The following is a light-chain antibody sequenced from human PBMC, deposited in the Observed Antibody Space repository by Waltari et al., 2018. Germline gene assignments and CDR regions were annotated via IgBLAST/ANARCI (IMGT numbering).Light chain of an antibody. CDR2: DAS. CDR1: QSVNRY. CDR3: QQRSNWPLT. V-gene: IGKV3-11*01. J-gene: IGKJ4*01. Sequence: EIVLTQSPATLSSSPGERSTLSCRARQSVNRYLAWYQQKPGQAPRLLIYDASNRATGIPARFSGSGSGTDFTLTISSLEPEDFAVYFCQQRSNWPLTFGGGTKVEIK.